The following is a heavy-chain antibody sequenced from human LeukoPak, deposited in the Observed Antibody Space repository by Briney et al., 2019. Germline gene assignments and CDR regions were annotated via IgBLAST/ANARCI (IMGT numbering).Heavy chain of an antibody. D-gene: IGHD2-2*01. J-gene: IGHJ4*02. CDR1: GGSFRGYY. V-gene: IGHV4-34*01. CDR3: ARHRRYCSSTSCSDSGYDDY. CDR2: INHSGST. Sequence: SETLSLTCAVYGGSFRGYYWSWLRQPPGKGLEWIGEINHSGSTNYNPSLKSRVTISVDTSKNQFSLKLSSVTAADTAVYYCARHRRYCSSTSCSDSGYDDYWGQGTLVTVSS.